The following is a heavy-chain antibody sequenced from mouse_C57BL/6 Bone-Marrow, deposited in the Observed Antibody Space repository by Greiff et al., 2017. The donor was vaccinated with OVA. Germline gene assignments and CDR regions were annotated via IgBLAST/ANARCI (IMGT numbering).Heavy chain of an antibody. CDR2: IYPRSGNT. Sequence: QVQLQQSGAELARPGASVKLSCKASGYTFTSYGISWVKQRTGPGLEWIGEIYPRSGNTYYNEKFKGKATLTADKSSSTAYMELRSLTSEDSAVYFCARPLGYWYFDVWGTGTTVTVSS. D-gene: IGHD4-1*01. V-gene: IGHV1-81*01. CDR1: GYTFTSYG. CDR3: ARPLGYWYFDV. J-gene: IGHJ1*03.